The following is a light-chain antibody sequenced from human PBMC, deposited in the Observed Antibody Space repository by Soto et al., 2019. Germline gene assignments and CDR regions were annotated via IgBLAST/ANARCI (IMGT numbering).Light chain of an antibody. Sequence: DIQMTQSPSTLSGSVGDRVTLTCRASQPSSSWVDGDQQKPGKAPKLLCDKASSLKRLGPSMFSGSGAVTKFTLTSSSLQPDDFATYSCQHYNRDSEAFGQGTKVDIK. J-gene: IGKJ1*01. CDR2: KAS. V-gene: IGKV1-5*03. CDR3: QHYNRDSEA. CDR1: QPSSSW.